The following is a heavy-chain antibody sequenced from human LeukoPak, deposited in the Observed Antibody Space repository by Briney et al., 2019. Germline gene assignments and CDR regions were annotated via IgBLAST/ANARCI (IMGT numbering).Heavy chain of an antibody. CDR3: AREGRARSSGWYNWFDP. V-gene: IGHV1-2*02. CDR2: INPNSGGT. Sequence: ASVKVSCKASGYTFTGYYMHWVRQATGQGLEWMGWINPNSGGTNYAQKFQGRVTMTRDTSISTAYMELSRLRSDDTAVYYCAREGRARSSGWYNWFDPWGQGTLVTVSS. CDR1: GYTFTGYY. D-gene: IGHD6-19*01. J-gene: IGHJ5*02.